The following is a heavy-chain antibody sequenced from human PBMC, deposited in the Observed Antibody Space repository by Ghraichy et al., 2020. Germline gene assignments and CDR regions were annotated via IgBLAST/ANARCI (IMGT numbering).Heavy chain of an antibody. V-gene: IGHV4-34*01. D-gene: IGHD1-26*01. CDR1: GGSFSGYY. CDR2: INHSGST. Sequence: SETLSLTCAVYGGSFSGYYWSWIRQPPGKGLEWIGEINHSGSTNYNPSLKSRVTISVDTSKNQFSLKLSSVTAADTAVYYCARRGRWEPMDYWGQGTLVTVSS. J-gene: IGHJ4*02. CDR3: ARRGRWEPMDY.